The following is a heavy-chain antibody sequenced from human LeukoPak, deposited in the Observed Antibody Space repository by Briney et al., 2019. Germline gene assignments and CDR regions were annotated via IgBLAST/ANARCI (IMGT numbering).Heavy chain of an antibody. CDR3: ARGSSSWYRVNWFDP. D-gene: IGHD6-13*01. CDR1: GYSISSGYY. CDR2: IYHSGST. Sequence: TSETLSLTCTVSGYSISSGYYWGWIRQPPGKGLEWIGSIYHSGSTYYNPSLKSRVTISVDTSKNQFSLKLSSVTAADTAVYYCARGSSSWYRVNWFDPWGQGTLVTVSS. V-gene: IGHV4-38-2*02. J-gene: IGHJ5*02.